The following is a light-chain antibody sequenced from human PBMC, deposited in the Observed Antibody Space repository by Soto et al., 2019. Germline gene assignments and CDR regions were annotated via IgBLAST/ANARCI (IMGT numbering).Light chain of an antibody. CDR3: QSDDSSLSGSV. CDR2: GDS. CDR1: SSNIGAGYD. Sequence: QSVLTQPPSVSGAPGQRVTISCTGSSSNIGAGYDVHWYQQLPGTAPKLLIYGDSNRPSGVPDRFSGSNSGTSASLAITGLQAEDEADYYCQSDDSSLSGSVFGGGTKLTVL. V-gene: IGLV1-40*01. J-gene: IGLJ3*02.